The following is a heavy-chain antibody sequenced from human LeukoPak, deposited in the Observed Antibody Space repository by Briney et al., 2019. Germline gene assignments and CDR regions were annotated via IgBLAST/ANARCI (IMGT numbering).Heavy chain of an antibody. CDR3: ASGSYYYGSSGYINL. V-gene: IGHV3-33*01. CDR1: GFTFSSYG. D-gene: IGHD3-22*01. CDR2: IWYDGSNK. Sequence: GGSLRLSCAASGFTFSSYGMHWVRQAPGKGLEWVAVIWYDGSNKYYADSVKGRFTISRDNSKNTLYLQMNSLRAEDTAVYYCASGSYYYGSSGYINLWGQGTLVTVSS. J-gene: IGHJ5*02.